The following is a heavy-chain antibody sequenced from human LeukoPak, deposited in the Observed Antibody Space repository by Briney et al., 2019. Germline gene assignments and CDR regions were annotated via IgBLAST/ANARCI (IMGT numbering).Heavy chain of an antibody. Sequence: PGGSLRLSCAASGFTFSDYYMSWIRQAPGKGLGWVSCISSSSSYTNYADSVKGRFTISRDNAKHSLYLQMNSLSAEDTAVYFCARGFTAGLDYWGQGTLVPVSS. D-gene: IGHD1-1*01. V-gene: IGHV3-11*05. CDR3: ARGFTAGLDY. CDR1: GFTFSDYY. J-gene: IGHJ4*02. CDR2: ISSSSSYT.